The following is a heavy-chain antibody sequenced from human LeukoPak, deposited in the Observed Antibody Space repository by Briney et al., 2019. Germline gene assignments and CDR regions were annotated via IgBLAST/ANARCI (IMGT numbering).Heavy chain of an antibody. CDR3: ARVGDYYDTRGFSSDAFDI. Sequence: GGSLRLSCAASRFTFSDHYMDWVRQAPGKGLEWVARIRNRAKSYTTQYAPSVKDRFTISRDDSRNSVYLQVNSLKTEDTAVYFCARVGDYYDTRGFSSDAFDIWGLGTMVTVSS. CDR1: RFTFSDHY. D-gene: IGHD3-22*01. V-gene: IGHV3-72*01. CDR2: IRNRAKSYTT. J-gene: IGHJ3*02.